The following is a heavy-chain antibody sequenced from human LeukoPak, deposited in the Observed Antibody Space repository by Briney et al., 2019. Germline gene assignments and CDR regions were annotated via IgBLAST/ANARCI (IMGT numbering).Heavy chain of an antibody. Sequence: PSETLSLTCTVSGGSISSSSYYWGWIRQPPGKGLEWIGSIYYSGSTYYNPSLKSRVTISVDTSKNQFSLKLSSVTAADTAVYYCARDLMRFGVPPPYNWFDPWGQGTLVTVSS. CDR2: IYYSGST. D-gene: IGHD3-10*01. CDR1: GGSISSSSYY. J-gene: IGHJ5*02. CDR3: ARDLMRFGVPPPYNWFDP. V-gene: IGHV4-39*07.